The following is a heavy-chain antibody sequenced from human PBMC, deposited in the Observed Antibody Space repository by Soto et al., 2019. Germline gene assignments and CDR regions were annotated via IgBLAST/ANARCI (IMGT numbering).Heavy chain of an antibody. D-gene: IGHD3-16*01. Sequence: PGPCRRRSWAASRLKLMNHGMSVGRETTGKGLEWVSLISATGGGTYYADSVKGRFTISRDNSHNTLYLQVHSLTAEDTAVYYCAKDRRAGGNSAFYFDFWGQGAQVTVSS. CDR3: AKDRRAGGNSAFYFDF. CDR2: ISATGGGT. J-gene: IGHJ4*02. CDR1: RLKLMNHG. V-gene: IGHV3-23*01.